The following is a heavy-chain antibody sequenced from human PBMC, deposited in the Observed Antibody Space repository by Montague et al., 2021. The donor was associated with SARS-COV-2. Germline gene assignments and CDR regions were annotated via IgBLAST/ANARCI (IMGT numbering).Heavy chain of an antibody. CDR2: INHGGNP. V-gene: IGHV4-34*01. Sequence: SETLSLTCDVNGTSFTDHYWTWLRHSPGGGLEWIGEINHGGNPSYNPSPRSRVKISLDTSKPQSSLRLYSMTAADTAVYSCARGVRVANRPDRFSYSLDVWGRGTAVSVTS. CDR3: ARGVRVANRPDRFSYSLDV. CDR1: GTSFTDHY. J-gene: IGHJ6*02. D-gene: IGHD3-3*01.